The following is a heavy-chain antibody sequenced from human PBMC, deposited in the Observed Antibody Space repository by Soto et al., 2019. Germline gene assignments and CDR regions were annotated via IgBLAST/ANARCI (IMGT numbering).Heavy chain of an antibody. Sequence: QVQLQESGPGLVKPSQTLSLTCTVSGGSISSGDSYWSWIRQPPGRGLEWIGYIYCSGSNYATPSLNSRVTISVDTSKTQFSLKLSSVTAADTAVYYCASAAKTYYYDSSGYSYTFDIWGQGTMVTVSS. CDR2: IYCSGSN. CDR1: GGSISSGDSY. D-gene: IGHD3-22*01. V-gene: IGHV4-30-4*01. CDR3: ASAAKTYYYDSSGYSYTFDI. J-gene: IGHJ3*02.